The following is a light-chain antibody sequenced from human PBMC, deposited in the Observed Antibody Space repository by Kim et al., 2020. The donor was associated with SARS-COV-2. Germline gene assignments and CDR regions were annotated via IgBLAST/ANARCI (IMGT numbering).Light chain of an antibody. CDR1: QSISSW. J-gene: IGKJ1*01. CDR2: DAS. V-gene: IGKV1-5*01. Sequence: RSASVVDRVTTTCRASQSISSWLTWYQQKPGKAPKLLIYDASSLESGVPSRFSGSGSGTEFTLTISSLQPDDFATYFCQQYNSYLFGQGTKVDIK. CDR3: QQYNSYL.